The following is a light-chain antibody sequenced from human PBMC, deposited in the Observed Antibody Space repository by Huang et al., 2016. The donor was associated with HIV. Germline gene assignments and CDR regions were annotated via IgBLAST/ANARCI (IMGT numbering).Light chain of an antibody. J-gene: IGKJ4*01. CDR3: QQYNNWPL. Sequence: EIVMTQSPDTLSVSPGQRVTLSCRASQSVNTNLAWYQQKPGQAPRLLIFGASTRATGIPARFTGSGSGTEFTLTISSLQSEDFAVYFCQQYNNWPLFGGGTKVEIK. V-gene: IGKV3-15*01. CDR1: QSVNTN. CDR2: GAS.